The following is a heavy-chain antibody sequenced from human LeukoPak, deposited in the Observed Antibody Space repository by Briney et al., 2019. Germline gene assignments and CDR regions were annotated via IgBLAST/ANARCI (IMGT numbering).Heavy chain of an antibody. CDR2: IYYSGST. J-gene: IGHJ4*02. CDR1: GGSFSSYY. V-gene: IGHV4-59*01. CDR3: ARDFRR. Sequence: SESLSLTCTVSGGSFSSYYWSWIRQPPGKGLEWIGYIYYSGSTNYNPSLKSRVNISVVTSKNKFSLKLSCVTGADTGVYYWARDFRRWGQGSLVTVSS.